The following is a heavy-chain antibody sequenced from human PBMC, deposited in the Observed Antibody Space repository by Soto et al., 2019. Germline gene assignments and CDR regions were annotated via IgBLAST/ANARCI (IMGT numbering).Heavy chain of an antibody. V-gene: IGHV3-30*18. CDR2: MSSDGSKI. Sequence: QVQLVESGGGAVQPGESLRLSCVASGFDFTYNAMHWVRQARGKGLESVAVMSSDGSKIHHTDSVKGRFTISRDNSKNTLYLQMNSLRKEDTAVYFCAKDEGVGGTLGLFDYWGQGTLVSVSS. D-gene: IGHD1-26*01. CDR1: GFDFTYNA. J-gene: IGHJ4*02. CDR3: AKDEGVGGTLGLFDY.